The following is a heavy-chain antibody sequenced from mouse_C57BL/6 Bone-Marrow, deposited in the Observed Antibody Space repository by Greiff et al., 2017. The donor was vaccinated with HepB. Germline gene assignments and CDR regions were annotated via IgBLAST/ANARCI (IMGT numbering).Heavy chain of an antibody. V-gene: IGHV14-4*01. CDR3: TTSGYDYSWFAY. CDR1: GFNIKDDY. J-gene: IGHJ3*01. Sequence: EVKLQESGAELVRPGASVKLSCTASGFNIKDDYMHWVKQRPEQGLEWIGWIDPENGDTEYASKFQGKATITADTSSNTAYLQLSSLTSEDTAVYYCTTSGYDYSWFAYWGQGTLVTVSA. CDR2: IDPENGDT. D-gene: IGHD2-4*01.